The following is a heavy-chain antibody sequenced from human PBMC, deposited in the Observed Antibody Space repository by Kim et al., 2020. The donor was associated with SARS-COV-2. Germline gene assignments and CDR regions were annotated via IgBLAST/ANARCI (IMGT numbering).Heavy chain of an antibody. V-gene: IGHV3-30*18. CDR2: ITYDGSNK. CDR3: AKEGHYGRGSYGANLDS. CDR1: GFTFSSYS. J-gene: IGHJ4*02. D-gene: IGHD3-10*01. Sequence: GGSLRLSCAASGFTFSSYSMHWVRQGPGKGLEWVAVITYDGSNKYYADSVKGRFTISRDNSKNSLYLQMNSLRAEDTAVYYCAKEGHYGRGSYGANLDSWGQGTPVTVSS.